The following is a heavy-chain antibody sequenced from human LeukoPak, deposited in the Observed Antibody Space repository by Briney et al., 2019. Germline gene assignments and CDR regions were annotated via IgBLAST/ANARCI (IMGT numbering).Heavy chain of an antibody. J-gene: IGHJ4*02. D-gene: IGHD3-10*01. Sequence: GGSLRLSCAASGFTFSGSAMHWVRQASGKGLEWVGRIRSKTNDYATTYAASVKDRFTISRDDSKNTAYLQMNSLKTEDTAVYYCTRPVASGGSGIDYWGRGTLVTVSS. CDR2: IRSKTNDYAT. V-gene: IGHV3-73*01. CDR1: GFTFSGSA. CDR3: TRPVASGGSGIDY.